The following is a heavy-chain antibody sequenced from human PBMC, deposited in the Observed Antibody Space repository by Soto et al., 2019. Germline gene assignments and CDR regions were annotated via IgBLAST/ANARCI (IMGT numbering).Heavy chain of an antibody. CDR2: ISGSGGST. CDR3: SKGHCSGGSFYTSGLDL. CDR1: GFTFSSYA. Sequence: GGSLRLSCAASGFTFSSYALRWVRQAPGKGLEGVSAISGSGGSTYYADSVKGRFTISRDNSKNTLYLQMNSLRAEDTAVYYCSKGHCSGGSFYTSGLDLLGQGTTVTVSS. V-gene: IGHV3-23*01. D-gene: IGHD2-15*01. J-gene: IGHJ6*02.